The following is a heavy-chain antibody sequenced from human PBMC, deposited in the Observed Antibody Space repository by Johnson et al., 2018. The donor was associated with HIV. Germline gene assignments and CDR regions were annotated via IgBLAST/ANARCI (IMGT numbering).Heavy chain of an antibody. V-gene: IGHV3-7*01. Sequence: VQLVESGGGLVKPGGSLRLSCAASGFTFSNAWMSWVRQAPGKGLEWVANIKQDGSEKYYVDSVKGRFTISRDNAKNSLYLQMNSLRAEDTAVYYCAKVLTPMVTWGSGDAFDIWGQGTKVTVSS. CDR1: GFTFSNAW. J-gene: IGHJ3*02. CDR2: IKQDGSEK. CDR3: AKVLTPMVTWGSGDAFDI. D-gene: IGHD5-18*01.